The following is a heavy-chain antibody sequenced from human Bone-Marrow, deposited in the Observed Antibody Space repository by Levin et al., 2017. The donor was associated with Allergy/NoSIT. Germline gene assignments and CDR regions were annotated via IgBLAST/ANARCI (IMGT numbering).Heavy chain of an antibody. CDR2: ISRRGTSI. CDR3: VREREGGSMVRGVVNWFDP. J-gene: IGHJ5*02. CDR1: GFIFDSYD. V-gene: IGHV3-48*03. Sequence: GGSLRLSCVASGFIFDSYDMNWVRQAPGKGLEWLSHISRRGTSIYYADSVRGRFTISRDNAKNSLFLQMDSLRADDTAIYYCVREREGGSMVRGVVNWFDPWGQGTLVTVSS. D-gene: IGHD3-10*01.